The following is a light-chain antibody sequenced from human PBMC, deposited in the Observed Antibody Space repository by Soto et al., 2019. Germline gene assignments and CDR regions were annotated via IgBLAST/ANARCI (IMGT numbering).Light chain of an antibody. CDR1: EKVNSN. V-gene: IGKV3-15*01. CDR3: QQYGGSPRT. J-gene: IGKJ1*01. CDR2: GAY. Sequence: IVMTQSPATLSVSPGERATLSCRASEKVNSNVAWWYQQKPGQTPRLLIFGAYTRASGIPGRFSGSGSGTDFTLTISRLEPEDFAVYYCQQYGGSPRTFGQGTKVDIK.